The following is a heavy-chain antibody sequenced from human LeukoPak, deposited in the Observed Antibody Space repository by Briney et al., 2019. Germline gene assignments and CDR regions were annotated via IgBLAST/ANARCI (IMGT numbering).Heavy chain of an antibody. CDR1: GYSFTNYW. D-gene: IGHD6-19*01. V-gene: IGHV5-51*01. Sequence: PGESLRISCKGSGYSFTNYWINWVRQMPGKGLEWMGIIYPGDSDTRYSPSFQGQVTISADKSISTAYLQWSSLKASDTAMYYCARLSRAVLTYGMDVRGKGTTVTVSS. CDR3: ARLSRAVLTYGMDV. J-gene: IGHJ6*04. CDR2: IYPGDSDT.